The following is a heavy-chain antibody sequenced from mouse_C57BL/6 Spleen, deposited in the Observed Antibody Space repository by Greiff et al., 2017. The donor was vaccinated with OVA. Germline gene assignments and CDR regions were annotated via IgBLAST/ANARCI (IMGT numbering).Heavy chain of an antibody. D-gene: IGHD1-2*01. CDR3: ARWKGYYGYYFDY. Sequence: VKVVESGPGLVQPSQSLSITCTVSGFSLTSYGVHWVRQSPGKGLEWLGVIWRGGSTDYNAAFISRLSISKDNSKSQVFFKMNSLQANDTAIYYCARWKGYYGYYFDYWGQGTTLTVSS. J-gene: IGHJ2*01. CDR1: GFSLTSYG. V-gene: IGHV2-2*02. CDR2: IWRGGST.